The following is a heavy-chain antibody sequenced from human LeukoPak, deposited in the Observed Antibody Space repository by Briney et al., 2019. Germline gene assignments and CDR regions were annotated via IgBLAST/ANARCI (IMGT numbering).Heavy chain of an antibody. CDR3: ARAVGGGNSDY. Sequence: SETLSLTCTVSGGSISSYYWSWLRQPPGKGLEGIGYIYYSGSTNYDPSLKSRVTISVDTSKNQFSLKLSSVTAADTAVYYCARAVGGGNSDYWGQGTLVTVSS. D-gene: IGHD4-23*01. J-gene: IGHJ4*02. CDR2: IYYSGST. V-gene: IGHV4-59*01. CDR1: GGSISSYY.